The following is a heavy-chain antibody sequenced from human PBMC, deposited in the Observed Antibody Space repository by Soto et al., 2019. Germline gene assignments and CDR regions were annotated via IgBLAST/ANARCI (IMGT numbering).Heavy chain of an antibody. CDR3: AREEQYYYDSSGYSYYYGMDV. V-gene: IGHV4-4*07. D-gene: IGHD3-22*01. Sequence: QVQLQESGPGLVKPSETLSLTCTVSGGSISSYYWSWIRQPAGKGLEWIGRIYTSGSTNYNPSLKSRVPTSVDTYKNQVSLKLRSVPAADTAVYCCAREEQYYYDSSGYSYYYGMDVWGQGTTVTVSS. J-gene: IGHJ6*02. CDR1: GGSISSYY. CDR2: IYTSGST.